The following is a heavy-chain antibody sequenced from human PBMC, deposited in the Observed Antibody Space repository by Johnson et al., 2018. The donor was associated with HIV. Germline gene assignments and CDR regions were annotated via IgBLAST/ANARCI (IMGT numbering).Heavy chain of an antibody. V-gene: IGHV3-66*02. D-gene: IGHD6-13*01. J-gene: IGHJ3*02. CDR3: ARGVKQQLSVVDAFDI. CDR1: GFTVSSNY. Sequence: VLLVESGGGLVQPGGSLRLSCAASGFTVSSNYMSWVRQAPGTGLEWVSVIYSGGSIYYADSVKGRFTISRDNSKNTLYLQLSSLKTEDTAVYFCARGVKQQLSVVDAFDIWGQGTVVTVSS. CDR2: IYSGGSI.